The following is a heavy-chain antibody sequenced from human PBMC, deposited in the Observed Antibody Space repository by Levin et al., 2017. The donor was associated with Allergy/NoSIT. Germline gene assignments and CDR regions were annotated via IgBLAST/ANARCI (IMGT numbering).Heavy chain of an antibody. CDR1: GFTFSSCA. CDR2: TSGSGGRT. V-gene: IGHV3-23*01. Sequence: AGGSLRLSCAGSGFTFSSCAMSWVRQAPGKGLDWVSSTSGSGGRTYYADSVKGRFTISRDNSKNTLYLQMNSLRAEDTAIYYCAKDLGADNPVDWFDPWGQGTLVTVSS. D-gene: IGHD1-1*01. J-gene: IGHJ5*02. CDR3: AKDLGADNPVDWFDP.